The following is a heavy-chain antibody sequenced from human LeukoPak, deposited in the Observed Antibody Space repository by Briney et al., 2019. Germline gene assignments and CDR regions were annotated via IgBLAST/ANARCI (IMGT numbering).Heavy chain of an antibody. CDR3: AQIEDYGDYYFDY. D-gene: IGHD4-17*01. V-gene: IGHV4-59*01. J-gene: IGHJ4*02. Sequence: SETLSLTCTVSGGSISSYYWGWIRQPPGKGLEWIGYIYYSGSTNYNPSLKSRVTISVDTSKNQFSLKLSSVTAADTAVYYCAQIEDYGDYYFDYWGQGTLVTVSS. CDR2: IYYSGST. CDR1: GGSISSYY.